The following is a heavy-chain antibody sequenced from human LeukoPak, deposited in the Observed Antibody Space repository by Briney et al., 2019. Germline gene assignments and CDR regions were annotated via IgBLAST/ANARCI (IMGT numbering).Heavy chain of an antibody. CDR3: ARDRGGYTYSHDY. Sequence: SETLSFTCAVYGGSFSGYYWSWIRQPPGKGLEWIGEIYHDGNTNYNPSLKSRVTISMDKSKNQLSLKLNFVTAADTAVYYCARDRGGYTYSHDYWGQGTLVTVSS. V-gene: IGHV4-34*01. D-gene: IGHD5-18*01. J-gene: IGHJ4*02. CDR2: IYHDGNT. CDR1: GGSFSGYY.